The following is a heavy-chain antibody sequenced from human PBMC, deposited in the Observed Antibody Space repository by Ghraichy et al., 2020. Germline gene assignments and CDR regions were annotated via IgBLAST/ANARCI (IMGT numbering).Heavy chain of an antibody. J-gene: IGHJ4*02. CDR3: VKGKGMATILGFDY. CDR2: ISSNGGST. V-gene: IGHV3-64D*06. D-gene: IGHD5-24*01. CDR1: GFTFSSYA. Sequence: GGSLRLSCSASGFTFSSYAMHWVRQAPGKGLEYVSAISSNGGSTYYADSVKGRFTISRDNSKNTLYLQMSSLRAEDTAVYYCVKGKGMATILGFDYWGQGTLVTVSS.